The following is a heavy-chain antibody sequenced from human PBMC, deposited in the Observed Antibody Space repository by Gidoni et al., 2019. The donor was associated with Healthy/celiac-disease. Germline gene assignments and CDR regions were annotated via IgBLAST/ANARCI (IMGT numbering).Heavy chain of an antibody. CDR2: IYYSGST. V-gene: IGHV4-59*01. Sequence: QVHLQESCPGLVQPSETLSLTCTVSGGSISSSYWSWIRQPPGKGLEWIGYIYYSGSTNYDPYLKSRVTISVDTSKNQFSLKLSSVTAADTAVYYCARGPTHPLRAFDIWGQGTMVTVSS. J-gene: IGHJ3*02. CDR1: GGSISSSY. CDR3: ARGPTHPLRAFDI.